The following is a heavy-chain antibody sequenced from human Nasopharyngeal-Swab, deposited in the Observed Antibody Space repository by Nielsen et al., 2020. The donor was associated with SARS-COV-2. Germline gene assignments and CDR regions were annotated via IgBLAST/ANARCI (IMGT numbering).Heavy chain of an antibody. J-gene: IGHJ4*02. Sequence: VRQAPGKGLEWVAVIWYDGTNEDYVDSVKGRFTISRDNSKNTLYLQMNSLRAEDTAVYYCAGGGVSGTYVFFDSWGQGTLVTVSS. V-gene: IGHV3-33*01. D-gene: IGHD3-10*02. CDR2: IWYDGTNE. CDR3: AGGGVSGTYVFFDS.